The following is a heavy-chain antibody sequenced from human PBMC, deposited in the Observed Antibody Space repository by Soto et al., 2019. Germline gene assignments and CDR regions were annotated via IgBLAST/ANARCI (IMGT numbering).Heavy chain of an antibody. Sequence: EVQLVESGGGLVQPGGSLRLSCAASGFTFSSYDMHWVRQATGKGLEWVSAIGTAGDTYYPGSVKGRFTISRENAKNSLYLQMNSLRAEDTAVYYCAREPAYYYDSSGYSVPFGYWGQGTLVTVSS. CDR1: GFTFSSYD. J-gene: IGHJ4*02. CDR2: IGTAGDT. V-gene: IGHV3-13*04. CDR3: AREPAYYYDSSGYSVPFGY. D-gene: IGHD3-22*01.